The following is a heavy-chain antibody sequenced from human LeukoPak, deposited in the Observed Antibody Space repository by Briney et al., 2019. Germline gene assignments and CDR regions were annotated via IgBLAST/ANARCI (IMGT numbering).Heavy chain of an antibody. D-gene: IGHD2-2*01. CDR3: ATWTRGHYYMDV. CDR1: GVTFRNSA. CDR2: IIPIFGTV. Sequence: SVKVSCKASGVTFRNSAFSWVRQAPGQGLEWMGGIIPIFGTVNYAQNFQARVTITTDEATSTAYMELSTLRSDDTAVYYCATWTRGHYYMDVWGKGTTVTVSS. J-gene: IGHJ6*03. V-gene: IGHV1-69*05.